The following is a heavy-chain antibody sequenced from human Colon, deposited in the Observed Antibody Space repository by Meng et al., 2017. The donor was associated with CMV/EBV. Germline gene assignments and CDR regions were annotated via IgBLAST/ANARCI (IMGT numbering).Heavy chain of an antibody. V-gene: IGHV4-38-2*01. CDR3: VRLSGNSRMDV. CDR2: IYGSGKT. Sequence: SETLSLTCAVSGFSISSAYFWGWIRQSPGKGLEWIGSIYGSGKTYYNPSLKSRVSISVDTSNNEFSLTLSSATAADTAVYYCVRLSGNSRMDVWGQGTTVTVSS. D-gene: IGHD1-26*01. CDR1: GFSISSAYF. J-gene: IGHJ6*02.